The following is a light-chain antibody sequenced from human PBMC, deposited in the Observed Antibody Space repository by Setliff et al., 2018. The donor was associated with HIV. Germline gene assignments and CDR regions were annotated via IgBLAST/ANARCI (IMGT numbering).Light chain of an antibody. J-gene: IGLJ1*01. V-gene: IGLV2-14*01. Sequence: QSVLTQPASVSGSPGQSITISCTGTSSDIGAYNYVSWYQQHPGKVPKVIIYDVRNRPSGVSNRFSGSKSGNTASLTISGLQAEDEADYYCSSYTNTNTGVFGTGTKVTVL. CDR2: DVR. CDR3: SSYTNTNTGV. CDR1: SSDIGAYNY.